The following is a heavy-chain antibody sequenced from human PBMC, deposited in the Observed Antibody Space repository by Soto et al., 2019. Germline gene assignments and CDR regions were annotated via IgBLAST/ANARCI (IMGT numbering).Heavy chain of an antibody. Sequence: ASAKVSLKAPGGTFSSSAISWVRPAPGQGPEWGGGIIPIFGTANYAQKSQGRVTITADESTSTAYMYLSTPRAKNTALSYCGRDRNHYGMDVWGQGTTVTVSS. V-gene: IGHV1-69*13. CDR2: IIPIFGTA. D-gene: IGHD1-1*01. J-gene: IGHJ6*02. CDR1: GGTFSSSA. CDR3: GRDRNHYGMDV.